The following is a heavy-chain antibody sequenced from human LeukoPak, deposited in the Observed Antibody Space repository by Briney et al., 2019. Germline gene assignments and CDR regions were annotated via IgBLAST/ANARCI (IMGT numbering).Heavy chain of an antibody. CDR2: ISYDGSNK. V-gene: IGHV3-30*01. J-gene: IGHJ5*02. CDR3: ASGGGFYYDSSGENWFDP. CDR1: GFTFSSYA. Sequence: PGGSLRLSCAASGFTFSSYAMHWVRQAPGKGLEWVAVISYDGSNKYYADSVKGRFTISRDNSKNTLYLQMNSLRAEDTAVYYCASGGGFYYDSSGENWFDPWGQGTLVTVSS. D-gene: IGHD3-22*01.